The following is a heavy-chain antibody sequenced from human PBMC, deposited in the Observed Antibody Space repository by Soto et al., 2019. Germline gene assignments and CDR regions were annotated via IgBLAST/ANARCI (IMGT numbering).Heavy chain of an antibody. CDR3: ARAQLGKYYFDY. V-gene: IGHV4-59*01. J-gene: IGHJ4*02. Sequence: SETLSLTCSVSGGSISSYYWSWIRQPPGKGLEWIGYIYYSGSTNYNPSLKSRVTISVDTSKNQFSLKLSSVTAADTAVYYCARAQLGKYYFDYWGQGTLVTVYS. D-gene: IGHD6-6*01. CDR1: GGSISSYY. CDR2: IYYSGST.